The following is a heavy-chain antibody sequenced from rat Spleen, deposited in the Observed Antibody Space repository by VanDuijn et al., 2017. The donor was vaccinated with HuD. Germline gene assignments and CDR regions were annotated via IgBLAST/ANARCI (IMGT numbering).Heavy chain of an antibody. CDR2: ITNTGGST. CDR3: TREQDDYYYPYYYVMDA. CDR1: GFTFNNYW. D-gene: IGHD1-6*01. Sequence: EVQLVESGGGLVQPGRSLKLSCVASGFTFNNYWMTWIRQAPGKGLEWVASITNTGGSTYYPDSVKGRFTISRDNAKSTLYLQMNSLRSEDTATYYCTREQDDYYYPYYYVMDAWGQGASVTVSS. V-gene: IGHV5-31*01. J-gene: IGHJ4*01.